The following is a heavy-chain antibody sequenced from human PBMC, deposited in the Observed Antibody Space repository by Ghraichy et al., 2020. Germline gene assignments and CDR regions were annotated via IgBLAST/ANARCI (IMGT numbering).Heavy chain of an antibody. CDR1: GGSFSGYY. V-gene: IGHV4-34*01. J-gene: IGHJ6*02. CDR2: INHSGST. CDR3: ARGLTGIAGSNGMDV. Sequence: SETLSLTCAVYGGSFSGYYWSWIRQPPGKGLEWIGEINHSGSTNYNPSLKSRVTISVDTSKNQFSLKLSSVTAADTAVYYCARGLTGIAGSNGMDVWGQGTTVTVSS. D-gene: IGHD6-13*01.